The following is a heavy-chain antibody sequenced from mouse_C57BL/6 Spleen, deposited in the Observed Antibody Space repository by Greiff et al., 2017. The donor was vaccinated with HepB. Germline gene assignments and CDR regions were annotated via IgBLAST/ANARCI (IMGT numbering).Heavy chain of an antibody. V-gene: IGHV3-1*01. D-gene: IGHD1-1*01. CDR1: GYSITSGYD. J-gene: IGHJ1*03. Sequence: EVKLVESGPGMVKPSQSLSLTCTVTGYSITSGYDWHWIRHFPGNKLEWMGYISYSGSTNYNPSLKSRISITHDTSKNHFFLKLNSVTTEDTATYYCARDGDYYGSSYGWYFDVWGTGTTVTVSS. CDR2: ISYSGST. CDR3: ARDGDYYGSSYGWYFDV.